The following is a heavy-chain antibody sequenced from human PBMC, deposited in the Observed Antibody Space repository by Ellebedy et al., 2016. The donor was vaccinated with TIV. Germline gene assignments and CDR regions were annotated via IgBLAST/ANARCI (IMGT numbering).Heavy chain of an antibody. CDR3: ARTVVWNDMWDYFDH. Sequence: GESLKISCKGFGYSFPTYWIVWVRQMPGKGLEWMGIIYPGDSDTRYSPSFQGQVTISADESISTAYLQWNSLKASDTAMYYCARTVVWNDMWDYFDHWGQGTLVTVSS. V-gene: IGHV5-51*01. CDR2: IYPGDSDT. CDR1: GYSFPTYW. J-gene: IGHJ4*02. D-gene: IGHD1-1*01.